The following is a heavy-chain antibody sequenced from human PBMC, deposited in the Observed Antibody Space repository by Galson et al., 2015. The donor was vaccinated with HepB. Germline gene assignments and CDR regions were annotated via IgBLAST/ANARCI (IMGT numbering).Heavy chain of an antibody. Sequence: ETLSLTCAVYGGSFSGYYWSWIRRPPGKGLEWIGETNHSGSTNYNPSLKSRVTILVDTSQNQFSLKLRSVTAADTAVYYCVERAVAGPLSWFDPWGQGTLVTV. J-gene: IGHJ5*02. CDR3: VERAVAGPLSWFDP. CDR2: TNHSGST. CDR1: GGSFSGYY. V-gene: IGHV4-34*01. D-gene: IGHD6-19*01.